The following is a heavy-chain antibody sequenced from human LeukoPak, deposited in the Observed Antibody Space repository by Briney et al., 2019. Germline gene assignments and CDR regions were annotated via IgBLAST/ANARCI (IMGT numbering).Heavy chain of an antibody. J-gene: IGHJ4*02. Sequence: GGSLRLSCAASGFTFSDYYMSWIRQAPGKGLEWVSVIYSGGTTYYADSVKGRFTISRDNSKNTLYLQMNSLRAEDTAVYYCARSLEWELDYFDYWGQGTLVTVSS. CDR1: GFTFSDYY. CDR2: IYSGGTT. D-gene: IGHD3-3*01. V-gene: IGHV3-53*01. CDR3: ARSLEWELDYFDY.